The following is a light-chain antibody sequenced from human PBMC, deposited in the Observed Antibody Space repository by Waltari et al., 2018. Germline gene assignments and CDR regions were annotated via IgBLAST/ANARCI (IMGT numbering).Light chain of an antibody. CDR2: EVI. J-gene: IGLJ1*01. V-gene: IGLV2-23*02. CDR1: NSDVGNYNL. CDR3: CSYAGSGTYV. Sequence: QSALTQPASVSGTPGQSITIPCTGTNSDVGNYNLVSWYQHHPGEAPKLMICEVIKRPSGVSNRFSGSKSGNTASLTISGLQAEDEADYYYCSYAGSGTYVFGTGTKVTVL.